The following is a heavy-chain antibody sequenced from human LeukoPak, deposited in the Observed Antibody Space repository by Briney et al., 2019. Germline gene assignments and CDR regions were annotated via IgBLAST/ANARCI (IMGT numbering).Heavy chain of an antibody. J-gene: IGHJ5*02. CDR3: ASGGFCSSTSCPGWFDP. V-gene: IGHV4-34*01. CDR2: INHSGST. Sequence: PSETLSLTCTVSGGSISSYYWSWIRQPPGKGLEWIGEINHSGSTNYNPSLKSRVTISVDTSKNQFSLKLSSVTAADTAVYYCASGGFCSSTSCPGWFDPWGQGTLVTVSS. CDR1: GGSISSYY. D-gene: IGHD2-2*01.